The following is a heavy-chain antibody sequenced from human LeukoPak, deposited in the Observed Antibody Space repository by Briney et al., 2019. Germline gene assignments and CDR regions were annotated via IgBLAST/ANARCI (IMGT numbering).Heavy chain of an antibody. Sequence: SVKVSCKASGGTFSSYAISWVRQAPGQGLEWMGRIIPIFGTANYAQKFQGRVTITTDESTSAAYMELSSLRSEDTAVYYCARDLAVAGTNWFDPWGQGTLVTVSS. CDR1: GGTFSSYA. D-gene: IGHD6-19*01. J-gene: IGHJ5*02. V-gene: IGHV1-69*05. CDR3: ARDLAVAGTNWFDP. CDR2: IIPIFGTA.